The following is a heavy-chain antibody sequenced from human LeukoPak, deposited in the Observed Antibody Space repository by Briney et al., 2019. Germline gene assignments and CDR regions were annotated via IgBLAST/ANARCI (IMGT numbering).Heavy chain of an antibody. CDR2: MNSNSGNT. CDR3: ARGDRYYSGSRLSWFHP. D-gene: IGHD3-10*01. Sequence: ASVKVPCKASGYTFTNYDIKWVRQATGQGLEWMGWMNSNSGNTGYAQKFQGRVTLTRNTSISTAYMELSSLRSEDTAVYYCARGDRYYSGSRLSWFHPWGQGTLVTVSS. CDR1: GYTFTNYD. V-gene: IGHV1-8*02. J-gene: IGHJ5*02.